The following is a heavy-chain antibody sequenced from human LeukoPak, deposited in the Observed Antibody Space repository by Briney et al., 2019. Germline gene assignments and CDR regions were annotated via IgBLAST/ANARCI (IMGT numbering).Heavy chain of an antibody. Sequence: SETLSLTCIVSGGSISSYYWSWIRQPPGKGLEWIGYIYYNGSTNYNPSLKSRVTISVDTSKNQFSLKLSSVTAADTAVYYCARNLYVYYMDVWGKGTTVTVSS. CDR3: ARNLYVYYMDV. D-gene: IGHD2-8*01. CDR1: GGSISSYY. CDR2: IYYNGST. J-gene: IGHJ6*03. V-gene: IGHV4-59*01.